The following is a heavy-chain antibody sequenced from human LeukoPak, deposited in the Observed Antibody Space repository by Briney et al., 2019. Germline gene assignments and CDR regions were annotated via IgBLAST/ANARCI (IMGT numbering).Heavy chain of an antibody. V-gene: IGHV1-8*03. CDR2: MNPNSGNT. D-gene: IGHD3-3*01. CDR1: GYTFTSYD. CDR3: ARGVVRRITIFGVVSPPPRHYMDV. J-gene: IGHJ6*03. Sequence: GASVKVSCKASGYTFTSYDINWVRQATGQGLEWMGWMNPNSGNTGYAQKFQGRVTITRNTSISTAYMELSSLRSEDTAVYYCARGVVRRITIFGVVSPPPRHYMDVWGKGTTVTVSS.